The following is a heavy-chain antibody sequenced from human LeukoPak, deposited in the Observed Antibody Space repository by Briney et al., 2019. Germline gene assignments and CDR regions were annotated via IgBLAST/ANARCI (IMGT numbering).Heavy chain of an antibody. V-gene: IGHV1-46*01. CDR1: GYTFSSYY. CDR3: ARADSGGDSSGYKWFDP. D-gene: IGHD3-22*01. J-gene: IGHJ5*02. CDR2: INPSGGST. Sequence: ASVKVSCKASGYTFSSYYMHWVRQAPGQGLEGRGIINPSGGSTSYAQKFQGRITMTRDTSTSKVYMELSSLRSEDTAVYYCARADSGGDSSGYKWFDPWGQGTLVTVSS.